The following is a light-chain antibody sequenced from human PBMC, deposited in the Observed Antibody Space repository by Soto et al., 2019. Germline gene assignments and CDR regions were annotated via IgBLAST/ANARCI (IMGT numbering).Light chain of an antibody. CDR3: RSYTRSSTSYV. CDR1: SSDVGGYNY. V-gene: IGLV2-14*01. CDR2: DVS. Sequence: QSALTQPASVSGSPGQSITISCTGTSSDVGGYNYVSWYQQHPGKAPKLMIYDVSNRPSGVSNRFSGSKSGNTASRTTSGLQAEEEADYYCRSYTRSSTSYVFGTGTKVTVL. J-gene: IGLJ1*01.